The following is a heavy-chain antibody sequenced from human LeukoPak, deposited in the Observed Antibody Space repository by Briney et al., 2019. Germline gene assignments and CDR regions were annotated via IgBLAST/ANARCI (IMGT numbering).Heavy chain of an antibody. Sequence: PGGSLRLSCAASGFTVSSNYMSWVRQAPGKGLEWVSVIYSGGSTYYADSVKGRFTISRDNSKNTLYLQMNSLRAEDTAVYYCARDSGAFSSTGGYCSDGSCYSGHYAMDVWGQGTTVTVSS. V-gene: IGHV3-66*01. CDR3: ARDSGAFSSTGGYCSDGSCYSGHYAMDV. D-gene: IGHD2-15*01. CDR1: GFTVSSNY. J-gene: IGHJ6*02. CDR2: IYSGGST.